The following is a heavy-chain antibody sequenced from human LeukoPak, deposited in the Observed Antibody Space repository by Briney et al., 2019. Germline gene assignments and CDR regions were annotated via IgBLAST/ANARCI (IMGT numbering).Heavy chain of an antibody. D-gene: IGHD6-13*01. CDR2: IRYDGSNK. Sequence: GGSLRLSCAASGFTFSSYGMHWVRQAPGKGLEWVALIRYDGSNKYYADSVKGRFTISRDNSKNTLYLQMNSLRAEDTAVYYCAKDLPGIAAAGMFYWGQGTLVTVSS. CDR3: AKDLPGIAAAGMFY. J-gene: IGHJ4*02. V-gene: IGHV3-30*02. CDR1: GFTFSSYG.